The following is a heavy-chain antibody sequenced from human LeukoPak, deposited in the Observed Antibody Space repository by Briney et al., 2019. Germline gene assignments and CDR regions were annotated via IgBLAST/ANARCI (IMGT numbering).Heavy chain of an antibody. D-gene: IGHD3-22*01. CDR2: IWYDGSIK. V-gene: IGHV3-33*01. Sequence: TGGSLRLSCAASEFTFSSYGMHWVRQAPGKGLEWVAVIWYDGSIKYYADSVKGRFTISRDNTKNTLYLQMNSLNPEAMAVSYCARDYYYDSSGYGLGYWGQGTLVTVSS. CDR3: ARDYYYDSSGYGLGY. CDR1: EFTFSSYG. J-gene: IGHJ4*02.